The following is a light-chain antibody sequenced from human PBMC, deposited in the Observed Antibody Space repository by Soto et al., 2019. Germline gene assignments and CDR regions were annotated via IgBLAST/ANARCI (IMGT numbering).Light chain of an antibody. V-gene: IGKV3-20*01. CDR3: QQYGSSPLIS. CDR1: QSVSSSY. J-gene: IGKJ5*01. Sequence: EILMTQSPATLSVSPGERATLSCRASQSVSSSYLAWYQQKPGQAPRLLIFGASKRATGIPDRFSGSGSGRDFTLTISGLEPEDFAVYYCQQYGSSPLISFGQGTRLEIK. CDR2: GAS.